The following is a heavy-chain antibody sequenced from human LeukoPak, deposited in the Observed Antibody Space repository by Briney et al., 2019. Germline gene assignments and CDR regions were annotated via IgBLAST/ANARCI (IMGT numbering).Heavy chain of an antibody. CDR3: ARGKGTQWLVLIDY. CDR1: GGSISSSSYY. J-gene: IGHJ4*02. V-gene: IGHV4-39*01. Sequence: SETLSLTCTVSGGSISSSSYYWGWIRQPPGKGLEWIGSIYYSGSTYYNPSLKSRVTISVDTSKNQFSLKLSSVTAADTAVYYCARGKGTQWLVLIDYWGQGTLVTVSS. CDR2: IYYSGST. D-gene: IGHD6-19*01.